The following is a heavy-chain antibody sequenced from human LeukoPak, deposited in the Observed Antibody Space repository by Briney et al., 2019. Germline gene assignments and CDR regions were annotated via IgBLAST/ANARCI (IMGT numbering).Heavy chain of an antibody. Sequence: VKPSQTLSLTCTVSGGSISSTGYYWTWIRQPAGKGLEWIGHIDNSGNTNCNPSLKSRVTISVDTSKNQFSLNLTSVTAADTAVCYCARDCEFCDLLFYMNVWGKGTTVTVSS. D-gene: IGHD3-16*01. V-gene: IGHV4-61*09. CDR2: IDNSGNT. J-gene: IGHJ6*03. CDR1: GGSISSTGYY. CDR3: ARDCEFCDLLFYMNV.